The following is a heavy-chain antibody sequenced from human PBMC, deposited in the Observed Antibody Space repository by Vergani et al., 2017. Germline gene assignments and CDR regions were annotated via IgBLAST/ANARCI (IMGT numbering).Heavy chain of an antibody. V-gene: IGHV3-33*01. CDR2: IWYDGSNK. J-gene: IGHJ4*02. CDR1: GFTFSSYG. CDR3: ASLKRTVTKDY. D-gene: IGHD4-11*01. Sequence: QVQLVESGGGVVQPGRSLRLSCAASGFTFSSYGMHWVRQAPGKGLEWVAVIWYDGSNKYYADSVKGRFTISRDNSKNTLYLQMNSLRAEDTAVYYCASLKRTVTKDYWGQGTLVTVSS.